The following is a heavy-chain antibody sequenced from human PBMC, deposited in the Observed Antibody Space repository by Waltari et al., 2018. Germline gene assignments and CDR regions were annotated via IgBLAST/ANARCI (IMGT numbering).Heavy chain of an antibody. Sequence: QLQLQESGPGLVKPSETLSLTCTVSGGSISSSSYYWGWSRQPPGKGLEWIGSIYYSGSTYYNPSLKSRVTISVDTSKNQFSLKLSSVTAADTAVYYCAVERRDDSSFWGQGTLVTVSS. CDR3: AVERRDDSSF. CDR2: IYYSGST. CDR1: GGSISSSSYY. D-gene: IGHD3-22*01. J-gene: IGHJ4*02. V-gene: IGHV4-39*07.